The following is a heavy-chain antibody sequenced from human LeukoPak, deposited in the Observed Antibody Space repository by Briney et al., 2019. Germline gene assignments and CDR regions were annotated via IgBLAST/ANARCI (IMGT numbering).Heavy chain of an antibody. Sequence: GGSLRLSCAASGFIVSSTYMSWARQAPGKGLGWVSLTYVGDMVTYDASVKGRFTVSSDNLQNAIYLQMNSLRAEDTAVYYCARGAYSPNPPYYYYFMDVWGKGTTVTVSS. CDR3: ARGAYSPNPPYYYYFMDV. V-gene: IGHV3-53*01. D-gene: IGHD4-11*01. CDR1: GFIVSSTY. J-gene: IGHJ6*03. CDR2: TYVGDMV.